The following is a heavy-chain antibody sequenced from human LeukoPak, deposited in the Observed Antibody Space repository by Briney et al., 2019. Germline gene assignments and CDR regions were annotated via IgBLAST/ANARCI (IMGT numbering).Heavy chain of an antibody. CDR1: DGSFSGYY. J-gene: IGHJ3*02. CDR2: INHSGST. D-gene: IGHD3-9*01. V-gene: IGHV4-34*01. Sequence: SETLSLTCAVYDGSFSGYYWSWIRQPPGKGLEWIGEINHSGSTYYNPSLKSRVTISVDTSKNQFSLKRSSVTAADTAVYYCARGAYDILTGYSDAFDIWGQGTMVTVSS. CDR3: ARGAYDILTGYSDAFDI.